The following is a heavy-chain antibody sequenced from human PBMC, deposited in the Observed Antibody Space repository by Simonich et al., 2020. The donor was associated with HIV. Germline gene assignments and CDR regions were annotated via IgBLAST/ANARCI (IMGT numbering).Heavy chain of an antibody. CDR3: ARHGLTHAAAGQSFDY. J-gene: IGHJ4*02. D-gene: IGHD6-13*01. CDR1: GYSFTNYW. CDR2: IYPGDSDT. Sequence: EVQLVQAGAEVKKPGESLKISCKGYGYSFTNYWIGWVRHVPGKGREWLGIIYPGDSDTTYSPSVHGQVTTSADKSISTAYLQWSSLKASDTAMYYCARHGLTHAAAGQSFDYWGQGTLVTVSS. V-gene: IGHV5-51*01.